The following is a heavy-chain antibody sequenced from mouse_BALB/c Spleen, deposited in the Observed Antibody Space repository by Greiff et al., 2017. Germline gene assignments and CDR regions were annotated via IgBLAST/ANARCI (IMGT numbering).Heavy chain of an antibody. V-gene: IGHV5-15*02. Sequence: DVKLVESGGGLVQPGGSRKLSCAASGFTFSDYGMAWVRQAPGKGPEWVAFISNLAYSIYYADTVTGRFTISRENAKNTLYLEMSSLRSEDTAMYYCARDRNDGYYGYFDVWGAGTTVTVSS. CDR3: ARDRNDGYYGYFDV. D-gene: IGHD2-3*01. CDR1: GFTFSDYG. CDR2: ISNLAYSI. J-gene: IGHJ1*01.